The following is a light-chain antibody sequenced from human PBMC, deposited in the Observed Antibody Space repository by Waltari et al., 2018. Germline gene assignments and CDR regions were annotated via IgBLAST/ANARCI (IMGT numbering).Light chain of an antibody. J-gene: IGKJ5*01. CDR2: AAS. CDR3: QQYGSTLIT. CDR1: QSVSSSY. V-gene: IGKV3-20*01. Sequence: EIVLTQSPGTLSLSPGERVPLSCRASQSVSSSYLAWYQQKPGQAPRLLIYAASSRATGIPDRFSGRGSGTGFTLTISRLEPEDSAVYYCQQYGSTLITFGQGTRLEIK.